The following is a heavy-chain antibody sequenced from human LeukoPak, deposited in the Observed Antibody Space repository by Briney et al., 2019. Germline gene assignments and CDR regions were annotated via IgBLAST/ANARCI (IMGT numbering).Heavy chain of an antibody. CDR2: IIPIFGTA. J-gene: IGHJ4*02. Sequence: ASVKVSCKASGGTFSSYAISWVRQAPGQWLEWMGGIIPIFGTANYAQKFQGRVTITADESTSTAYMELSSLRSEDTAVYYCATLPSPTRSSIAARRGVDYWGQGTLVTVSS. D-gene: IGHD6-6*01. V-gene: IGHV1-69*13. CDR3: ATLPSPTRSSIAARRGVDY. CDR1: GGTFSSYA.